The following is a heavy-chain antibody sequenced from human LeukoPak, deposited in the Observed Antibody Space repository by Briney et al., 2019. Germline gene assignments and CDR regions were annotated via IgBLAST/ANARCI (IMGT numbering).Heavy chain of an antibody. CDR2: IYSGGST. J-gene: IGHJ4*02. CDR1: GFTDSSNY. Sequence: GGSLRLSCAVSGFTDSSNYMSWVRQAPGKGLEWVSVIYSGGSTYYADSVKGRFTISRDNSKNTLYLQMNSLRAEDTAVYYCARDGYYWGQGTLVTVSS. D-gene: IGHD3-10*01. V-gene: IGHV3-53*01. CDR3: ARDGYY.